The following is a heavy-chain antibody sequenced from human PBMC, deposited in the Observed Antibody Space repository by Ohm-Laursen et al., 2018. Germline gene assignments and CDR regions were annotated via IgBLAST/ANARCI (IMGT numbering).Heavy chain of an antibody. V-gene: IGHV3-66*01. CDR3: VRGLADGVHLN. J-gene: IGHJ4*02. D-gene: IGHD4-17*01. CDR1: GFTINSNY. CDR2: IYTGDIT. Sequence: GSLRLSCAAPGFTINSNYMNWARQAPGKGLEWVSVIYTGDITSYADSVKGRFTISRDISKNALYLHMNSLRAEDRGVYYCVRGLADGVHLNWGQGTLVAVSS.